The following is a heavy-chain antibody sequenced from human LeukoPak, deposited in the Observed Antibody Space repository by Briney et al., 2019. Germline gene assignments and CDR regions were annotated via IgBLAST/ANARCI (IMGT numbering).Heavy chain of an antibody. V-gene: IGHV3-30*18. CDR1: VFTFSSYG. CDR2: ISYDGSNK. Sequence: GRSLRLSCAASVFTFSSYGMHWVRQAPGKGLEWVAVISYDGSNKYYADSVKGRFTISRDNSKNTLYLQMNSLRAEDTAVYYCAKVPYSGSHYVWYFDYWGQGTLVTVSS. D-gene: IGHD1-26*01. CDR3: AKVPYSGSHYVWYFDY. J-gene: IGHJ4*02.